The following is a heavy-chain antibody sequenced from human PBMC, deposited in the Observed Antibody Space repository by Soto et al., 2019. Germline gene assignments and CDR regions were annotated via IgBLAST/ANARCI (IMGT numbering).Heavy chain of an antibody. J-gene: IGHJ4*02. V-gene: IGHV4-61*01. CDR1: GASVSSGNYY. Sequence: QVQLQESGPGLVKPSETLSLTCTVSGASVSSGNYYWSWIRQPPGKGLECIGYISYSGSTNYNPPRKRRVTISLAPSKNQFSLKLSSVTAADTAVYYCARGSGSYYAYWGQGTLVTVSS. CDR3: ARGSGSYYAY. CDR2: ISYSGST. D-gene: IGHD1-26*01.